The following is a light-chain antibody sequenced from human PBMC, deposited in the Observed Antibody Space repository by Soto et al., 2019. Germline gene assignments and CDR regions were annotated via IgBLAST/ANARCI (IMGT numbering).Light chain of an antibody. V-gene: IGKV3-20*01. CDR3: QQYGSSPPYT. CDR2: ATS. Sequence: EIVLTQSPGTLSLSPGEGASLSCRASLGLGSSYLAWYQQKPGQPPSLLIYATSRRATGIPDRFSGSGSGTDFTLTISRLEPEDFAVYYCQQYGSSPPYTFGQGTKLEIK. CDR1: LGLGSSY. J-gene: IGKJ2*01.